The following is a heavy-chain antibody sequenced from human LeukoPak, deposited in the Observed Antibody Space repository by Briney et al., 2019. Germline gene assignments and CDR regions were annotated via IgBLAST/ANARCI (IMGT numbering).Heavy chain of an antibody. CDR3: AKGYSSTSYCLDY. V-gene: IGHV3-23*01. D-gene: IGHD2-2*01. J-gene: IGHJ4*02. CDR2: INGGGDSA. Sequence: GGSLRLSCVASGFTFSSYTMSWVRRAPGKGLEWVSSINGGGDSATYADSVKGRFTISRDNSRNTVFLQVNSLRAEDTAVYYCAKGYSSTSYCLDYWGQGTLVTVSS. CDR1: GFTFSSYT.